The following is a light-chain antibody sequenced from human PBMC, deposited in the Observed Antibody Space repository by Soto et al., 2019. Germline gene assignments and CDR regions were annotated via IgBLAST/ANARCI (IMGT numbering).Light chain of an antibody. V-gene: IGKV3-20*01. CDR3: QQYMSSVT. CDR1: QSVDTTF. CDR2: GAS. Sequence: EIVLTQSPGSLSLSPGQRATLSCRASQSVDTTFFAWYQKKPGPAPRLLIYGASKRATGIPDRFSGSGFGTDFTLIVSRLEPDAFAVSYCQQYMSSVTFGQGTKVEIK. J-gene: IGKJ1*01.